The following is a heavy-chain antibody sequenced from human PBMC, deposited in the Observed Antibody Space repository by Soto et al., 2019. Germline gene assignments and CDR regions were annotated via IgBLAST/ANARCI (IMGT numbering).Heavy chain of an antibody. CDR1: GGSISSKTYS. CDR2: FYYSENT. V-gene: IGHV4-39*01. CDR3: ARHLKIAARPFFDF. D-gene: IGHD2-2*01. Sequence: SETLSLTCSVSGGSISSKTYSWGWIRQPPGKGLEWIGTFYYSENTHYNPSLKSRVTIFGDTSKNQFSLKLSSVTAADTAMYYCARHLKIAARPFFDFWGQGTLVTVSS. J-gene: IGHJ4*02.